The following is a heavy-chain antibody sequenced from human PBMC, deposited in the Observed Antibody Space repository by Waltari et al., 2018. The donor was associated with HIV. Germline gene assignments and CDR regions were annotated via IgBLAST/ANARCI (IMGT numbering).Heavy chain of an antibody. Sequence: QVQLQESGPGLVKPSETLSLTCTGSGGPISSYYLSWIRQPPGKGLEWIGYIYYSGSTNYNPSLKSRVTISVDTSKNQFSLKLSSVTAADTAVYYCARELRRNGMDVWGQGTTVTVSS. CDR1: GGPISSYY. V-gene: IGHV4-59*01. CDR2: IYYSGST. CDR3: ARELRRNGMDV. D-gene: IGHD4-17*01. J-gene: IGHJ6*02.